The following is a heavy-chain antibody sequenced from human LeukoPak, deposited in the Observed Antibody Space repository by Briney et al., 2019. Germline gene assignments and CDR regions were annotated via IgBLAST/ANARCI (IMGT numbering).Heavy chain of an antibody. CDR1: GYTFTSYG. J-gene: IGHJ4*02. CDR3: ARAKYYYDSSGYPYYFDY. D-gene: IGHD3-22*01. Sequence: AASVTVSCKASGYTFTSYGISWVRQAPGQGLEWMGWISAYNGNTNYAQKLQGRVTMTTDTSTSTAYMELRSLRSDDTAVYYCARAKYYYDSSGYPYYFDYWGQGTLVTVSS. CDR2: ISAYNGNT. V-gene: IGHV1-18*01.